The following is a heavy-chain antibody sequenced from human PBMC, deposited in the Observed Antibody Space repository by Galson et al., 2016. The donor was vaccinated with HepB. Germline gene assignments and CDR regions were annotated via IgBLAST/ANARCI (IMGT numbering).Heavy chain of an antibody. D-gene: IGHD6-6*01. Sequence: SLRLSCAASGFIFSGYAMHWVRQAPGKGLEWVAIASFDEGHKYYADSVKGRFTISRDNSKSTVFLQMNSLRVEDTAVYYCVKADSSSIRYFDFWGQGTLVTVSS. CDR3: VKADSSSIRYFDF. CDR2: ASFDEGHK. V-gene: IGHV3-30*18. CDR1: GFIFSGYA. J-gene: IGHJ4*02.